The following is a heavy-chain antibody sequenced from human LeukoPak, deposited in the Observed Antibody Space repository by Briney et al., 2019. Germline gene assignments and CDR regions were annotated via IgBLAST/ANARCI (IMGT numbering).Heavy chain of an antibody. CDR3: ARRGIAAAGYDY. CDR1: GRSISIYY. J-gene: IGHJ4*02. D-gene: IGHD6-13*01. Sequence: SETLSLTCTVSGRSISIYYWRWVRQPPGKGLEWIGYIYYSGTTNYNPSLKSRVTILVDTYKNQFSLNLSSVTAADTAVYYCARRGIAAAGYDYWGQGTLVTVSS. V-gene: IGHV4-59*08. CDR2: IYYSGTT.